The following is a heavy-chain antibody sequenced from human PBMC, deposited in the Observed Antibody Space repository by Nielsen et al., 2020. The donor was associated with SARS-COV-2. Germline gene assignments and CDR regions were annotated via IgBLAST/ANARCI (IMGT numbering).Heavy chain of an antibody. CDR3: TRVNSISGSWFDAFDI. V-gene: IGHV3-73*01. CDR1: GFSFSDSG. CDR2: IRSKANTYAT. D-gene: IGHD5-12*01. Sequence: GGSLRLSCAASGFSFSDSGMHWVRQASGKGLEWIGRIRSKANTYATGYAASVKGRFTISRDDSKNTAYLQMNSLKTEDTAVYYCTRVNSISGSWFDAFDIWGQGTMVTVSS. J-gene: IGHJ3*02.